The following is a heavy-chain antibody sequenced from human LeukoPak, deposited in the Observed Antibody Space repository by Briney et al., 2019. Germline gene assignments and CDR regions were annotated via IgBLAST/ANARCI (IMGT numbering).Heavy chain of an antibody. V-gene: IGHV3-30*04. CDR2: ISYDGSNK. CDR3: AREVTRYFDY. D-gene: IGHD4-23*01. CDR1: GFTFSSYA. J-gene: IGHJ4*02. Sequence: PGGSLRLSCAASGFTFSSYAMHWVRQAPGKGLEWVAVISYDGSNKYYADSVKGRFTISRDNSKSTLYLQMNSLRAEDTAVYYCAREVTRYFDYWGQGTLVTVSS.